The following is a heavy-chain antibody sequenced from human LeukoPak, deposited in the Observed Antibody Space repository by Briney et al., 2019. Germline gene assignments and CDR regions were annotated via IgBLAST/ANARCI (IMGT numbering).Heavy chain of an antibody. CDR1: GGSISSSLSY. J-gene: IGHJ5*02. V-gene: IGHV4-39*07. CDR2: IYYSGDT. D-gene: IGHD4-17*01. CDR3: ASFTVTTGRYNWFDP. Sequence: SETLSLTCTVSGGSISSSLSYWGWIRQPPGKGLEWIGSIYYSGDTYFNPSLKSRVTISVDTSKKQFSLKLSSVTAADTAVYYCASFTVTTGRYNWFDPWGQGTLVTVSS.